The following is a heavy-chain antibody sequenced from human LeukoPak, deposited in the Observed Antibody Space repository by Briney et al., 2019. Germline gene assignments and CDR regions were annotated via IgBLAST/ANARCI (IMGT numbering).Heavy chain of an antibody. CDR3: ARSVCSGGSCFEYFDY. Sequence: PSETLSLTCTVSGGSISSSSYYWAWIRQPPGKGLEWIGSIYYSGSTYYNPSLKSLVTLSVDTSKNQFSLKLSSVTAADTAVYYCARSVCSGGSCFEYFDYWGQGTLVTVSS. CDR2: IYYSGST. V-gene: IGHV4-39*01. D-gene: IGHD2-15*01. J-gene: IGHJ4*02. CDR1: GGSISSSSYY.